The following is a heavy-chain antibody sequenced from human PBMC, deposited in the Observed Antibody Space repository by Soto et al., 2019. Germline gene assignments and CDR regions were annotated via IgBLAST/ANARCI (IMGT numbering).Heavy chain of an antibody. CDR3: ARDLSVGATSAAFDY. D-gene: IGHD1-26*01. CDR2: IWYDGSNK. J-gene: IGHJ4*02. V-gene: IGHV3-33*01. CDR1: GFTFSSYG. Sequence: GGSLRLSCAASGFTFSSYGMHWVRQAPGKGLEWVAVIWYDGSNKYYADSVKGRFTISRDNSKNTLYLQMNSLRAEDTAVYYCARDLSVGATSAAFDYWGQGTLVTVSS.